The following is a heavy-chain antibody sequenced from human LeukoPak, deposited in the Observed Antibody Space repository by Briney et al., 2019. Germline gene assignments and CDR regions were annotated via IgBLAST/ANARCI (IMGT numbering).Heavy chain of an antibody. V-gene: IGHV1-2*02. CDR3: ARDLPAAPGVSDY. CDR1: GYTFTGYY. J-gene: IGHJ4*02. D-gene: IGHD2-2*01. Sequence: GASVKVSCKASGYTFTGYYMHGVRQAPGQGLEWMGWVNPNSGGTNYAQKFQGRVTMTRDTSISTVYMELSSLRSDDTAVYYCARDLPAAPGVSDYWGQGTLVTVSS. CDR2: VNPNSGGT.